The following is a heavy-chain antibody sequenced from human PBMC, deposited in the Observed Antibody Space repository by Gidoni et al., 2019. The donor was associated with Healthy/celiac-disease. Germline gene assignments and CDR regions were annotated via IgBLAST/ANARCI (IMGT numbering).Heavy chain of an antibody. Sequence: QLQLQESGPGLVKSSETLSLTCTVSGGSISSSSYYWGWIRQPPGKGLEWIGSIYYSGSTYYNPSLKSRVTISVDTSKNQFSLKLSSVTAADTAVYYCARSDTAMVNLVYFDYWGQGTLVTVSS. CDR3: ARSDTAMVNLVYFDY. D-gene: IGHD5-18*01. CDR1: GGSISSSSYY. CDR2: IYYSGST. V-gene: IGHV4-39*01. J-gene: IGHJ4*02.